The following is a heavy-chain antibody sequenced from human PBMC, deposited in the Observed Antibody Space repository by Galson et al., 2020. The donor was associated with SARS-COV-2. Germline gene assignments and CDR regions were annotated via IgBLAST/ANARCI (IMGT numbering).Heavy chain of an antibody. Sequence: SVEVSCKASGYRFTGYYMYWVRQGPGQGLEYMGWIHPSTGSASYGQKFQDRFTMTSDMSITTAFLKLSGLRFDDTAVYYCVRGLSGDWPYYYFYGMDVWGQGTTVTVSS. CDR1: GYRFTGYY. D-gene: IGHD2-21*02. V-gene: IGHV1-2*02. CDR3: VRGLSGDWPYYYFYGMDV. J-gene: IGHJ6*02. CDR2: IHPSTGSA.